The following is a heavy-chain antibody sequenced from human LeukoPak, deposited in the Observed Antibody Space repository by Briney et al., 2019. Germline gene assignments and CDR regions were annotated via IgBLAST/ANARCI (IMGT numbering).Heavy chain of an antibody. D-gene: IGHD2-15*01. J-gene: IGHJ4*02. CDR3: AKTRGYCSGGSCYSDY. V-gene: IGHV3-23*01. Sequence: GGSLRLSCAASGFTFSSYAMTWVRQAPGKGLEWVSDISGSGDSAFYADSVKGRFTISRDNSKKTLYLQMNSLRAEDTAAYYCAKTRGYCSGGSCYSDYWGQGTLVTVSS. CDR1: GFTFSSYA. CDR2: ISGSGDSA.